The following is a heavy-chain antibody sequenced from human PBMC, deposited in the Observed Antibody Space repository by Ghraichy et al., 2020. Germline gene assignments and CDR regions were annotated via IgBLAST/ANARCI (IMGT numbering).Heavy chain of an antibody. CDR2: IWYDGSNK. Sequence: GSLNISCAASGFTFSSYGMHWVRQAPGKGLEWVAVIWYDGSNKYYADSVKGRFTISRDNSKNTLYLQMNSLRAEDTAVYYCARDFGLYCSGGSCYSGYYYGMDVWGQGTTVTVSS. CDR1: GFTFSSYG. V-gene: IGHV3-33*08. D-gene: IGHD2-15*01. CDR3: ARDFGLYCSGGSCYSGYYYGMDV. J-gene: IGHJ6*02.